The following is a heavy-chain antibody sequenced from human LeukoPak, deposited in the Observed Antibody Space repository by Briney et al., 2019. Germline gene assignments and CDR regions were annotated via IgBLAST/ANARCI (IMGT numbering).Heavy chain of an antibody. Sequence: GGSLRLSCAASGFTFSRYSMNWVRQAPGKGLEWVSCISSSSSYIYYANSVKGRFTISRDNARKSLFLQTNSLRAEDTAVYYCASETTRGYSYGSPTDGFDLWGQGTMVTVSS. J-gene: IGHJ3*01. D-gene: IGHD5-18*01. CDR3: ASETTRGYSYGSPTDGFDL. V-gene: IGHV3-21*01. CDR1: GFTFSRYS. CDR2: ISSSSSYI.